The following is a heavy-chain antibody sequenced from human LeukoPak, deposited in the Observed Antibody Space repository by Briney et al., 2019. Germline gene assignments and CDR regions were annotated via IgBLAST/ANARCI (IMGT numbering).Heavy chain of an antibody. J-gene: IGHJ6*02. CDR1: GFTFSSYG. CDR3: AKELGYGPRSRSRGYYGMDV. Sequence: GGSLRLSCAASGFTFSSYGMHWVRQAPGKGLEWVAVISYDGSNKYYADSVKGRFTISRGNSKNTLYLQMNSLRAEDTAVYYCAKELGYGPRSRSRGYYGMDVWGQGTMVSVS. D-gene: IGHD5-12*01. V-gene: IGHV3-30*18. CDR2: ISYDGSNK.